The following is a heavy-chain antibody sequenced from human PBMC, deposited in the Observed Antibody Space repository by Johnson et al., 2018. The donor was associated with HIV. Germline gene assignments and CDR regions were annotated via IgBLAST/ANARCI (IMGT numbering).Heavy chain of an antibody. J-gene: IGHJ3*01. Sequence: VQLVESGGGLVQPGGSLRLSCVEYGFTVSSSSMSWVRQAPGKGLEWVSGINWNGGSTGYADSVKGRFTISRDNAKNSLYLQINSLRAEDTAVYYCARGGGDKSPWRAFDVWGRGTMVTVSS. CDR1: GFTVSSSS. D-gene: IGHD2-21*02. CDR3: ARGGGDKSPWRAFDV. V-gene: IGHV3-20*04. CDR2: INWNGGST.